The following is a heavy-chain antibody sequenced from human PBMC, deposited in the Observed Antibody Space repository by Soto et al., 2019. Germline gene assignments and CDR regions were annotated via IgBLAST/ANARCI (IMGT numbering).Heavy chain of an antibody. V-gene: IGHV3-23*04. CDR2: ISGASDNI. J-gene: IGHJ3*02. D-gene: IGHD1-26*01. Sequence: EVRLGESGGGLVQPGESLRLSCAASGFTFSTYAMSWVRQAPGKRLEWVSDISGASDNIMYPASVKGRFTISRDNAKNTVYLQMNSLRAEDTAIYYCAKRAGTYGSAFDMWGQGTMVTVSS. CDR3: AKRAGTYGSAFDM. CDR1: GFTFSTYA.